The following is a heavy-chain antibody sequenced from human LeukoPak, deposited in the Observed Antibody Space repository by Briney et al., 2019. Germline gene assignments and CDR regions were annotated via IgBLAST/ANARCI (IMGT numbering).Heavy chain of an antibody. CDR1: GNTFTDYY. V-gene: IGHV1-2*02. CDR2: INPNSGGT. CDR3: ARGQDFDFLY. D-gene: IGHD3/OR15-3a*01. J-gene: IGHJ4*02. Sequence: ASVKVSCKASGNTFTDYYMHWVRQAPGQGLEWMGWINPNSGGTNYAQKFQGRATMTRDTSISTAYMELSRLRSDDTAVYYCARGQDFDFLYWGQGTLVTVSS.